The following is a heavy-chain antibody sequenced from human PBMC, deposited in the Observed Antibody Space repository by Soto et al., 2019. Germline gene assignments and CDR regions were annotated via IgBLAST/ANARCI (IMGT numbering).Heavy chain of an antibody. V-gene: IGHV3-33*08. Sequence: LSLPCTVSGGTISSYGGSWVRQAPGKGLEWVAVIWYAGSNKYYADSVKGRFTIPRDNSKNTLYLQMNSLRAEDTAVYYFARREDIGVGPAAMPFDPWGQGTLVTVSS. CDR2: IWYAGSNK. D-gene: IGHD2-2*01. CDR3: ARREDIGVGPAAMPFDP. J-gene: IGHJ5*02. CDR1: GGTISSYG.